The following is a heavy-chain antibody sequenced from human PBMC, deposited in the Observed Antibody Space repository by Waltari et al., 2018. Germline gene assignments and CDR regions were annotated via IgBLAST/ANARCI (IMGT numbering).Heavy chain of an antibody. J-gene: IGHJ6*02. Sequence: QVQLQQSGPGLVKPSQTLSLTCAISGDTVSSNSAAWNWIRQSPSRGLEWLGRTYSGSNVYNDYAVAVKSRIRIKPSTSKTQFSLQLTSVTPEDTAVYFCARDLRNTITWAYYYGIDVWGHGTTVTVSS. CDR2: TYSGSNVYN. CDR1: GDTVSSNSAA. CDR3: ARDLRNTITWAYYYGIDV. D-gene: IGHD2-2*01. V-gene: IGHV6-1*01.